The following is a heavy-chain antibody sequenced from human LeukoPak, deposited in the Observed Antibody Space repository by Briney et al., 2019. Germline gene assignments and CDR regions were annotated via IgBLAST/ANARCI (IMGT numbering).Heavy chain of an antibody. D-gene: IGHD3-3*01. J-gene: IGHJ3*02. Sequence: GGSLRLSCAASGFTFSSYWMSWVRQAPGKGLEWVANIKQDGSEKYYVDSVKGRFTISRDNAKNSLYLQMNSLRAEDTAVYYCAREPFWSGYLYDAFDIWGQGTMVTVSS. CDR2: IKQDGSEK. V-gene: IGHV3-7*01. CDR3: AREPFWSGYLYDAFDI. CDR1: GFTFSSYW.